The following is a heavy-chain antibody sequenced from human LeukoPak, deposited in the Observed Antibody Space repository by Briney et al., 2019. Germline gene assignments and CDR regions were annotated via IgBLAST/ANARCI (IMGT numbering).Heavy chain of an antibody. V-gene: IGHV3-9*01. Sequence: GRSLRLSCAASGFTFDDYAMHWVRHAPGKGLEWVSGISWNSGSIGYADSVKGRFTISRDNAKNSLYLQMNSLRAEDTALYYCAKDKHYDSSGYFDYWGQGTLVTVSS. D-gene: IGHD3-22*01. J-gene: IGHJ4*02. CDR2: ISWNSGSI. CDR3: AKDKHYDSSGYFDY. CDR1: GFTFDDYA.